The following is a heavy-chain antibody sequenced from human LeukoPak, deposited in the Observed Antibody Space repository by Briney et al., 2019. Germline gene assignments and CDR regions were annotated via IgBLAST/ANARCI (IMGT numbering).Heavy chain of an antibody. CDR1: GGSISSYY. Sequence: PSETLSLTCTVSGGSISSYYWSWIRQPPGKGLEWRGYIYYSGSTNYNPYLKSRVTISVDTSKNQFSLKLSSVTAADTAVYYCARHSGIAVAGADFDYWGQGTLVTVSS. J-gene: IGHJ4*02. D-gene: IGHD6-19*01. CDR3: ARHSGIAVAGADFDY. V-gene: IGHV4-59*08. CDR2: IYYSGST.